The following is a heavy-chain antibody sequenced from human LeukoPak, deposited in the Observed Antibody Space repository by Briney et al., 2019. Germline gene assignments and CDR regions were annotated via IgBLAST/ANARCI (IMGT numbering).Heavy chain of an antibody. CDR3: AVSGYSYGSFDY. V-gene: IGHV3-23*01. Sequence: PGGSLRLSCAASGFTFSSYAMSWVRQAPGKGLEWVSAISGSGGSTYYADSVKGRFTISRDNSKNTLYLQMNSLRAEDTAVYYCAVSGYSYGSFDYWGQGTLVTVSS. J-gene: IGHJ4*02. CDR2: ISGSGGST. CDR1: GFTFSSYA. D-gene: IGHD5-18*01.